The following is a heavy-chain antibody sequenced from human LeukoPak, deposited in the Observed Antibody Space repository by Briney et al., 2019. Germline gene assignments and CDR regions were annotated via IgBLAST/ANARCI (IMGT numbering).Heavy chain of an antibody. D-gene: IGHD6-13*01. CDR1: GGTFSSYA. J-gene: IGHJ4*02. CDR3: ARGGSRGENYFDY. CDR2: IIPIFGTA. Sequence: SVKVSCKASGGTFSSYAISWVRQAPGQGLEWMGRIIPIFGTANYAQKFQGRVTITTDESTSTAYMELSSLRSEDTAVYYCARGGSRGENYFDYRGQGTLVTVSS. V-gene: IGHV1-69*05.